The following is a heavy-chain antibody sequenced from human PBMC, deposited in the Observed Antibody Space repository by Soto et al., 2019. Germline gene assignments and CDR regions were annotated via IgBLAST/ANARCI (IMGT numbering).Heavy chain of an antibody. CDR2: VYYTGST. Sequence: SETLSLTCSVSGGSISGSYWSWIRQSPGRGLEWLGYVYYTGSTNYSPSLRSRVSISVDTSKNEFSLRLSSVTAADTAVYFCARSVAVPGAHIDYWGQGTQVTVSS. J-gene: IGHJ4*02. CDR1: GGSISGSY. CDR3: ARSVAVPGAHIDY. D-gene: IGHD6-19*01. V-gene: IGHV4-59*01.